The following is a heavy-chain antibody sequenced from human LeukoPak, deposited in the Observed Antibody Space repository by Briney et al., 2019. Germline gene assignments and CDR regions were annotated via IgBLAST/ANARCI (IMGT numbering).Heavy chain of an antibody. CDR2: VHHSGST. J-gene: IGHJ4*02. V-gene: IGHV4-59*02. Sequence: PSETLSLTCAVCAGLVTNSYRSWIRQPPGKGLEWIGYVHHSGSTIYNPSLKSRTIISKDTSKNVFSLKVNSVTAADTAVYYCARDFAGFGGGIDYWGQGTLVTVSS. CDR1: AGLVTNSY. CDR3: ARDFAGFGGGIDY. D-gene: IGHD2-15*01.